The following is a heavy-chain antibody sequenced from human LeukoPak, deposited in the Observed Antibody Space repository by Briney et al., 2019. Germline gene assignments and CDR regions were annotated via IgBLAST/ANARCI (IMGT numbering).Heavy chain of an antibody. CDR3: ARGRGSYSLDY. CDR2: VFSRSESI. D-gene: IGHD3-10*01. Sequence: GGSLRLSCAASGFTFGAYTINWVRQAPGKGLEWVSCVFSRSESILYADSVKGRFTISRDNAKNSLYLQMDSLRVEDTAVYYCARGRGSYSLDYWGQGTLVTVSS. CDR1: GFTFGAYT. J-gene: IGHJ4*02. V-gene: IGHV3-21*01.